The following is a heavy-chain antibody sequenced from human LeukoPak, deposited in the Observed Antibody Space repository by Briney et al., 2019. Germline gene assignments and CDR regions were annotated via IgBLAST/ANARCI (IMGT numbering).Heavy chain of an antibody. J-gene: IGHJ6*02. D-gene: IGHD2-2*01. CDR1: GFTVSSNY. CDR2: IYSGGST. V-gene: IGHV3-66*01. Sequence: PGGSLRLSCAASGFTVSSNYMSWVRQAPGKGLGWVSVIYSGGSTYYADSVKGRFTISRDNSKNTLFLQMNSLRAEDTAVYYCARDRREGYCSSTSCYAHYGMDVWGQGTTVTVSS. CDR3: ARDRREGYCSSTSCYAHYGMDV.